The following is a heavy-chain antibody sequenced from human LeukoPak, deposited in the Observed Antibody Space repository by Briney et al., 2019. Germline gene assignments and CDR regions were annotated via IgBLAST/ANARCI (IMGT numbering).Heavy chain of an antibody. CDR2: IYTSGST. D-gene: IGHD3-3*01. CDR3: ARGYDFWSGYYYYYYMDV. J-gene: IGHJ6*03. Sequence: KSSETLSLTCTVSGGSISSYYWSWIRQPAGKGLEWIGRIYTSGSTNYNPSLKSRVTMSVDTSKNQFSLKLSSVTAADTAVYYCARGYDFWSGYYYYYYMDVWGKGTTVTVSS. V-gene: IGHV4-4*07. CDR1: GGSISSYY.